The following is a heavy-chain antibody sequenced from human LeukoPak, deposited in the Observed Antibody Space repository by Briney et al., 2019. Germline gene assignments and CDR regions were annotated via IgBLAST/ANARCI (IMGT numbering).Heavy chain of an antibody. J-gene: IGHJ3*02. D-gene: IGHD3-22*01. CDR1: GGSISSYY. V-gene: IGHV4-59*01. Sequence: SETLSLTCTVSGGSISSYYWSWIRQPPGKGLEWIGYIYYSGSTNYNPSLKSRVTISVDTSKNQFSLKLSSVTAADTAVYYCARGTYYDSSGPHGNAFDIWGQGTMVTVSS. CDR2: IYYSGST. CDR3: ARGTYYDSSGPHGNAFDI.